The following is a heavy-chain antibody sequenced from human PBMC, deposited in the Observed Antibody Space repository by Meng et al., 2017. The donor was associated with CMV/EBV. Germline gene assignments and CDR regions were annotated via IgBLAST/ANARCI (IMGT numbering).Heavy chain of an antibody. CDR3: ARGGDSWYSDY. Sequence: QVQPGEAAAGVKTPGSSVKGSCKTSGGTFSTFAISWVRQAPGEGLEWMGGIIPVFETANYAERFQDRVTITADDSTTTAYMELSSLRADDTALYFCARGGDSWYSDYWGQGTLVTVSS. D-gene: IGHD1-26*01. CDR1: GGTFSTFA. CDR2: IIPVFETA. V-gene: IGHV1-69*12. J-gene: IGHJ4*02.